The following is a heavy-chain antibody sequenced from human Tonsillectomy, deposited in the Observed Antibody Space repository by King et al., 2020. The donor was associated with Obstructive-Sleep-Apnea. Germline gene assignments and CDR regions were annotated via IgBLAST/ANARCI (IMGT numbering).Heavy chain of an antibody. Sequence: VQLQESGPGLVKPSETLSLTCSVSGDSISTYYWTWIRQSPGKGLVWIGYIDHSGSTNYNPSLKSRVTISADTSKNQFSLRLSSVTAADTAVYYCARVVRRRWLASYYFDEWGQGTLVTVSS. CDR3: ARVVRRRWLASYYFDE. V-gene: IGHV4-59*01. J-gene: IGHJ4*02. CDR1: GDSISTYY. CDR2: IDHSGST. D-gene: IGHD6-19*01.